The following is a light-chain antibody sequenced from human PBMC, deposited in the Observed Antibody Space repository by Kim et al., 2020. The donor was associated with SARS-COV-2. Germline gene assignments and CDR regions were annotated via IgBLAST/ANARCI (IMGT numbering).Light chain of an antibody. CDR3: QHYGSYSWT. V-gene: IGKV1-5*01. CDR2: DAS. J-gene: IGKJ1*01. Sequence: DIQMTQSPSTLSASVGDRVTITCRASQNIGSWLAWYQQRPGKAPTLLVSDASTLKSGVPSRFSGSGSGTEFTLTISSLQPDDFATYFCQHYGSYSWTFGQGTKVDIK. CDR1: QNIGSW.